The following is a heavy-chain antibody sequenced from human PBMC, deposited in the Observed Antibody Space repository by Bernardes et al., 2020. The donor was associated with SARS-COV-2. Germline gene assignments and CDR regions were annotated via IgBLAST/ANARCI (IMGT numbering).Heavy chain of an antibody. J-gene: IGHJ6*02. Sequence: GGSLRLSCATSGFTFSNNYMDWVRQAPGKGLEWVGRARNEANSYTTEYAASVKGRFTISRDDSKKSVFLQMNSLKNEDTAVYYCAREARLQQMTGGYYQYGMDVWGQGTTVTVSS. CDR3: AREARLQQMTGGYYQYGMDV. CDR2: ARNEANSYTT. D-gene: IGHD6-13*01. V-gene: IGHV3-72*01. CDR1: GFTFSNNY.